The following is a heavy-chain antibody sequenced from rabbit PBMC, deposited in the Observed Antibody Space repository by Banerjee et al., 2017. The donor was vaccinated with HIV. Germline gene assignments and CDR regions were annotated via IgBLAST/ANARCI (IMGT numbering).Heavy chain of an antibody. CDR1: GFDFSSNA. CDR2: IHAGSSGST. J-gene: IGHJ6*01. D-gene: IGHD8-1*01. CDR3: ARGPTGALVYSSYDIEYGMDL. Sequence: QEQLVESGGGLVQPEGSLTLTCKASGFDFSSNAMCWVRQAPGKGLEWIACIHAGSSGSTYYASWAKGRFTISKTSSTTVTLQMTSLTAADTATYFCARGPTGALVYSSYDIEYGMDLWGQGTLVTDS. V-gene: IGHV1S45*01.